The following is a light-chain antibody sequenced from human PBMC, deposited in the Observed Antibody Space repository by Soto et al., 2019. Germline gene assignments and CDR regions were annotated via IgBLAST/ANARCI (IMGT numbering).Light chain of an antibody. CDR3: MQPLQAWT. CDR2: LGS. CDR1: QSLLQSSGHNF. V-gene: IGKV2-28*01. J-gene: IGKJ1*01. Sequence: EIVVTHSPLSLHVTPVEPATISCRSSQSLLQSSGHNFLDWYLQKPGQSPQLLIYLGSNRASGVPDRFSGSGSGTDFTLKISRVEAEDVGVYFCMQPLQAWTFGQGTKVDIK.